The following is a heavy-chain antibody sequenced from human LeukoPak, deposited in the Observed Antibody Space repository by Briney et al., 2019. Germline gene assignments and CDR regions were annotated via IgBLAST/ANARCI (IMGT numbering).Heavy chain of an antibody. CDR1: GYSFSNYA. J-gene: IGHJ4*02. D-gene: IGHD3-22*01. Sequence: GASVKVSCKASGYSFSNYAIHWVRQAPGQRPEWMEWVNTGTGNTRYSQKFQGRVTITRDTSAKTVYVELSSLTSEDTAVYYCAKEVTLIVVARSYFDYWGQGTLVTVSS. CDR2: VNTGTGNT. V-gene: IGHV1-3*04. CDR3: AKEVTLIVVARSYFDY.